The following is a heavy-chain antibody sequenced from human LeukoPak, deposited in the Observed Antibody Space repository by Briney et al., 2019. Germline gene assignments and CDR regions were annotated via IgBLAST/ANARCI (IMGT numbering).Heavy chain of an antibody. Sequence: GGSLRLSCAASGFTFSSNGMHWVRQAPGKGLEWVAFIRYDGSNKYYADSVKGRFTISRDNSKNTLYLQMNSLRAEDTAVYYCARQYGYGYLFYYDAFDIWGQGTMVTVSS. J-gene: IGHJ3*02. D-gene: IGHD5-18*01. CDR2: IRYDGSNK. V-gene: IGHV3-30*02. CDR3: ARQYGYGYLFYYDAFDI. CDR1: GFTFSSNG.